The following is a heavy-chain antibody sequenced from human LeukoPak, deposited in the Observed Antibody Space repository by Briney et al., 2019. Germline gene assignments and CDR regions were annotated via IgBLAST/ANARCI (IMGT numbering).Heavy chain of an antibody. J-gene: IGHJ4*02. D-gene: IGHD2-15*01. CDR3: TTDIVVVVAGPYADFDY. CDR2: IKRKTDGGTT. V-gene: IGHV3-15*01. Sequence: GGSLRLSCAASGFTFSNAWMSWVRKPPGKGLEGFGRIKRKTDGGTTDYAAPVKGRFTISRDDSKNTLYLQMNSLKTEDTAVYYCTTDIVVVVAGPYADFDYWGQGTLVTVSS. CDR1: GFTFSNAW.